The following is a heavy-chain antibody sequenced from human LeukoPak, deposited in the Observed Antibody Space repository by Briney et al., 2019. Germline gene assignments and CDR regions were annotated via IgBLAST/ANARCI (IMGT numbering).Heavy chain of an antibody. CDR1: GGSINISDYY. Sequence: SETLSLTCTVSGGSINISDYYWGWIRQPPGKGLEWIGSMHYSGSTYYNPSPKSRVTISVDTSKNQFSLKVTSVTAADTAVYYCARRGTIDSGRPWNWGQGTLVTVSS. V-gene: IGHV4-39*01. D-gene: IGHD1-26*01. CDR3: ARRGTIDSGRPWN. J-gene: IGHJ4*02. CDR2: MHYSGST.